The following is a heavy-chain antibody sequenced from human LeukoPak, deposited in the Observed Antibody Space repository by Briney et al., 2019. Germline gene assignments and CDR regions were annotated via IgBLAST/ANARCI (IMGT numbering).Heavy chain of an antibody. CDR2: ISAYNGNT. J-gene: IGHJ4*02. V-gene: IGHV1-18*01. CDR1: GYTFTSYG. Sequence: ASVTVSRTASGYTFTSYGISWVRQAPGQGLEWMGWISAYNGNTNYAQKLQGRVTMTTDTSTSTAYMELRSLRSDDTAVYYCARDLVIFGVVIIQDYWGQGTLVTVSS. D-gene: IGHD3-3*01. CDR3: ARDLVIFGVVIIQDY.